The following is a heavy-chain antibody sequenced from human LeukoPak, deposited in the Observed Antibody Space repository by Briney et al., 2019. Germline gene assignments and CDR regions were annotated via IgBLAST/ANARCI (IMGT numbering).Heavy chain of an antibody. J-gene: IGHJ4*02. CDR2: IYTSGST. V-gene: IGHV4-61*02. CDR1: GGSISSGSYY. Sequence: SETLSLTCTVSGGSISSGSYYWSWIRQPAGKGLEWIGRIYTSGSTNYNPSLKSRVTTSVDTSKNQFSLKLSSVTAADTAVYYCARSSPVGATFYFDYWGQGTLVTVSS. D-gene: IGHD1-26*01. CDR3: ARSSPVGATFYFDY.